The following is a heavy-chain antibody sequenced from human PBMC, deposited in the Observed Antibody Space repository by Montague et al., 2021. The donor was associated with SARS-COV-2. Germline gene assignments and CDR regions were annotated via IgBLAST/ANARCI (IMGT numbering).Heavy chain of an antibody. CDR3: AKDIFQAGYSSSWFYYGMDV. J-gene: IGHJ6*02. V-gene: IGHV3-9*01. CDR2: ISWNSGSI. CDR1: GFTFDDYA. Sequence: SLRLSCAASGFTFDDYAMHWVRQAPGKGLEWVSGISWNSGSIGYSDSLNGLFTIYRDNAKNSLYLQMNRLRAEDTALYYCAKDIFQAGYSSSWFYYGMDVWGQGTTVTVSS. D-gene: IGHD6-13*01.